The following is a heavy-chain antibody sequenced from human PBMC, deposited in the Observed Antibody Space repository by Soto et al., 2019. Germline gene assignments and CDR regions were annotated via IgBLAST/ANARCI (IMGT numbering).Heavy chain of an antibody. V-gene: IGHV4-34*01. CDR1: GGSFSGYY. D-gene: IGHD2-15*01. J-gene: IGHJ6*03. CDR3: ARGWGYCSGGSCYKDYYYYMDV. CDR2: INHSGST. Sequence: QVQLQQWGAGLLKPSETLSLTCAVYGGSFSGYYWSWIRQPPGKGLEWIGEINHSGSTNYNPSLKSRVTISVDTSNTQFSLKLSSVTAADTAVYYCARGWGYCSGGSCYKDYYYYMDVWGKGTTVTVSS.